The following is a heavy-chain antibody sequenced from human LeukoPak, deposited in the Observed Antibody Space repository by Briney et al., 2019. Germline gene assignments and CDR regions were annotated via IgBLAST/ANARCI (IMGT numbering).Heavy chain of an antibody. CDR2: IYTGGTT. V-gene: IGHV3-66*02. D-gene: IGHD6-19*01. CDR3: ARDKLGSGYSSDFDC. Sequence: GGSLRLSCAASGFSVSSNYMNWVRQAPGMGLEWVSAIYTGGTTYYADSMKGRFTISRDNSKNTLYLQMNSLRAEDSAVYFCARDKLGSGYSSDFDCWGQGTLVTVSS. J-gene: IGHJ4*02. CDR1: GFSVSSNY.